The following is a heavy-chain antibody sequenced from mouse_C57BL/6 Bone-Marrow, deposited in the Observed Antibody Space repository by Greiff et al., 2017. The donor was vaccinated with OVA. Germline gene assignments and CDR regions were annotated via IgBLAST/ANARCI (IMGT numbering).Heavy chain of an antibody. CDR2: INPNNGGT. J-gene: IGHJ3*01. Sequence: VQLQQSGPELVKPGASVKISCKASGYTFTDYYMNWVKQSHGKSLEWIGDINPNNGGTSYNQKFKGKATLTVDKSSSTAYMELRSLTSEDSAVYYCASKPGFAYWGQGTLVTVSA. D-gene: IGHD6-1*01. CDR1: GYTFTDYY. V-gene: IGHV1-26*01. CDR3: ASKPGFAY.